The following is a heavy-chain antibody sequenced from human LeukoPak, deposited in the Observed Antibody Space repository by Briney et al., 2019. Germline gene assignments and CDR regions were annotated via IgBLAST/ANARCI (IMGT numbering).Heavy chain of an antibody. D-gene: IGHD6-6*01. CDR1: GFTVSSNY. Sequence: GGSLRLSCAASGFTVSSNYMSWVRQAPGKELEWVSVIYSGGSTYYADSVKGRFTISRDNAKNSLYLQMNSLRAGDDTAVYYCARGFGSSIPYSYYYYLDVWGKGTTVTVSS. CDR2: IYSGGST. CDR3: ARGFGSSIPYSYYYYLDV. J-gene: IGHJ6*03. V-gene: IGHV3-53*01.